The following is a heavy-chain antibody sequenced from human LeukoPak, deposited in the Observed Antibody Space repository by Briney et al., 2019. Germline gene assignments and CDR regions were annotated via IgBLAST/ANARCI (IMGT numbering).Heavy chain of an antibody. V-gene: IGHV1-2*02. CDR2: INPSDGGT. CDR3: ARSDKCTTCSIDY. D-gene: IGHD2-2*01. J-gene: IGHJ4*02. Sequence: ASVKASCKASGYTLSGCYLHWVRQAPGQGLEWMGWINPSDGGTNYAPKFQGRVTMTRDTSISTAYMDLSRLTSDDTAVYFCARSDKCTTCSIDYWGQGTLVTVSS. CDR1: GYTLSGCY.